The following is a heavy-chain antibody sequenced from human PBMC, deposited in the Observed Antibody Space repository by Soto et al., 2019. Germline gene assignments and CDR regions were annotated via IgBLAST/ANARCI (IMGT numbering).Heavy chain of an antibody. CDR3: AKDWGSSGWFNWFNP. CDR1: GFTVATTG. J-gene: IGHJ5*02. V-gene: IGHV3-30*18. Sequence: QVQLVESGGGVVQPGESLQVACAASGFTVATTGMHWVRQAPGKGLEWVAMISHSGTSKVYIDSVQGRFTISRDNGRNNLYLQMSSLRPEDTAIYYCAKDWGSSGWFNWFNPWGQGVLVTVSS. D-gene: IGHD6-19*01. CDR2: ISHSGTSK.